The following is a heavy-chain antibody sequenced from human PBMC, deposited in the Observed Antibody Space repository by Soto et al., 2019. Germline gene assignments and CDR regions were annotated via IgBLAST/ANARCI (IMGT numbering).Heavy chain of an antibody. CDR2: INEDGSGK. Sequence: GGSLRVSFAASGFTSSTHYMTWVRQAPGKGLEWVANINEDGSGKYYAGSVKVRFTISIDNAKNSLYLQMTSLPAEDTAVYYCARCDFDILAGYYIHXWGQVTTVTVS. CDR1: GFTSSTHY. J-gene: IGHJ6*02. D-gene: IGHD3-9*01. V-gene: IGHV3-7*03. CDR3: ARCDFDILAGYYIHX.